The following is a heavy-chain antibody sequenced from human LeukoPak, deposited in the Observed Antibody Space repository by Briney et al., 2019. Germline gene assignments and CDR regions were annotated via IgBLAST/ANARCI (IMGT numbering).Heavy chain of an antibody. CDR2: INPNSGGT. J-gene: IGHJ4*02. Sequence: ASVKVSCKASGYTFTGYYIHWVRQAPGQGLEWMGWINPNSGGTNYAQSFLGRVTMTRDTSISTVYMELSRLRSDDTAVYYCARAPGGSIAHDYWAQGTLVTVSS. CDR1: GYTFTGYY. V-gene: IGHV1-2*02. CDR3: ARAPGGSIAHDY. D-gene: IGHD6-13*01.